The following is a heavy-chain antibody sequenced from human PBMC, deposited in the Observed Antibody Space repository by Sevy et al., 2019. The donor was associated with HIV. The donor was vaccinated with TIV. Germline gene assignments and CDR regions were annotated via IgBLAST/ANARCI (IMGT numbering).Heavy chain of an antibody. D-gene: IGHD1-7*01. V-gene: IGHV3-53*01. CDR3: ARDRSGTTGAYYYYGMDV. J-gene: IGHJ6*02. CDR1: GFTVSSNY. Sequence: GALRLSCAASGFTVSSNYMSWVRQAPGKGLKWVSVIYSGGSTYYADSVKGRFTISRDNSKNTLYLQMNSLRAEDTAVYYCARDRSGTTGAYYYYGMDVWGQGTTVTVSS. CDR2: IYSGGST.